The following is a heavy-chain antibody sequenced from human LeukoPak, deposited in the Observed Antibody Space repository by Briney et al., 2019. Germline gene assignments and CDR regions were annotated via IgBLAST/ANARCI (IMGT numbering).Heavy chain of an antibody. CDR1: GYSFSNYW. CDR3: ARPGERSRRDWNLDQ. Sequence: GESLKISCKASGYSFSNYWIGWVRQVPGKGLEWMGIVYPRDSDTRYSPSFQGQVTISADKSISTAYLQWSSPRASDTAVYYCARPGERSRRDWNLDQWGQGTLVTVSS. D-gene: IGHD1-1*01. V-gene: IGHV5-51*01. J-gene: IGHJ4*02. CDR2: VYPRDSDT.